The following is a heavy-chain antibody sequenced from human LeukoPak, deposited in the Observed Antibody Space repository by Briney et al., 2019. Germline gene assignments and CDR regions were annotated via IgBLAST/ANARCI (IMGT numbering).Heavy chain of an antibody. CDR2: INHSGNT. CDR1: GVSFVDYY. CDR3: RGMTAGHDY. Sequence: PSETLSLTCAVSGVSFVDYYWSWVRQTSGKGLEWVVEINHSGNTNASPSLKSRATPSIESTSTSFFLHRRSVTVAAPAIYYCRGMTAGHDYWGQGTLVTVSS. V-gene: IGHV4-34*04. J-gene: IGHJ4*02. D-gene: IGHD2-21*02.